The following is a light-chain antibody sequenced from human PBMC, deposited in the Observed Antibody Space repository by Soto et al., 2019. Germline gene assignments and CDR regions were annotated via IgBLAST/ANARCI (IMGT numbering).Light chain of an antibody. CDR3: ETWDGDIRV. V-gene: IGLV4-60*02. CDR1: SRHSTYI. Sequence: QLVLTQSSSASASLGSSVKLTCTLSSRHSTYIIAWHQQQPGKAPRYLMNLEYSGSHNKGSGVPDRFSGSSSGADRYLTISNLQFEDEADYYCETWDGDIRVFGGGTKVTVL. J-gene: IGLJ3*02. CDR2: LEYSGSH.